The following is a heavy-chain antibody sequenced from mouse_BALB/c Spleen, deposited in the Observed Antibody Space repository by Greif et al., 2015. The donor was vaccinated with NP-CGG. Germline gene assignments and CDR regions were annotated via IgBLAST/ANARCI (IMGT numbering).Heavy chain of an antibody. CDR2: ILPGSGST. CDR1: GYTFSSYW. V-gene: IGHV1-9*01. CDR3: ASRIYYDYDNYAMDY. J-gene: IGHJ4*01. D-gene: IGHD2-4*01. Sequence: QVQLQQSGAELMKPGASVKISCKATGYTFSSYWIEWVKQRPGHGLEWLGEILPGSGSTNYNEKFTGKATFTADTSSNTAYMQLSSRTSEDSAVYYCASRIYYDYDNYAMDYWGQGTSVTVSS.